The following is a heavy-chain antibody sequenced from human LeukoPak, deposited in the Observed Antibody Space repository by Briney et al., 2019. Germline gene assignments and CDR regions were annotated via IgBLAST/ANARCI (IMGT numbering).Heavy chain of an antibody. CDR2: ISTSSSTM. CDR1: GFTFSYYS. D-gene: IGHD3-10*01. J-gene: IGHJ4*02. Sequence: PGGSLRLSCAASGFTFSYYSMNWVRQAPGKGLEWVSYISTSSSTMYYADSVKGRFTISRDNAKNSLYLQMNSLRDEDTAVYYCARDWLPNSRWGLGEDFDYWGQGTLVTVSS. V-gene: IGHV3-48*02. CDR3: ARDWLPNSRWGLGEDFDY.